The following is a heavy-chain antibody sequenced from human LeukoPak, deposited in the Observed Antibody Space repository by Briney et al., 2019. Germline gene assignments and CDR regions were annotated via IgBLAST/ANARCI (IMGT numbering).Heavy chain of an antibody. CDR2: ISSSGSTI. J-gene: IGHJ4*02. D-gene: IGHD3-22*01. CDR3: ARGAINYYDSSGYSDY. Sequence: GGSLRLSCAASGFTFSSYEMNWVRQAPGKGLEWVSYISSSGSTIYYADSVKGRFTISRDNAKNSLYLQMNSLRAEDTAVYYCARGAINYYDSSGYSDYWGQGTLVTVSS. CDR1: GFTFSSYE. V-gene: IGHV3-48*03.